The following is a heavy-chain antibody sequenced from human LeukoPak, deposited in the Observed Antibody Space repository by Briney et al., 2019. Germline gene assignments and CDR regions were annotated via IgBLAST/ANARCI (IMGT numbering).Heavy chain of an antibody. CDR1: GFTFTSSA. CDR2: IVVGSGNT. V-gene: IGHV1-58*02. J-gene: IGHJ3*02. Sequence: SVKVSCKASGFTFTSSAMQWVRQARGQRLEWIGWIVVGSGNTNYAQKFQERITITRDMYTSTAYMELSSLRSEDTAVYYCAANTPRVVREDAFDIWGQGTMVTVSS. D-gene: IGHD2-21*01. CDR3: AANTPRVVREDAFDI.